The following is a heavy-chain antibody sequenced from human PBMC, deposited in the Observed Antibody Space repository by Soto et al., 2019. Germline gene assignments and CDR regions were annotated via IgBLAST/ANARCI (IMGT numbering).Heavy chain of an antibody. V-gene: IGHV3-21*01. Sequence: EVQLVESGGGLVKPGGSLRLSCAASGFTFSSYSMYWVRQAPGKGLEWVSSISSSSSYIYYADSVKGRFTISRDNAKNSLYLQMNSLRAEDTAVYYCARDNYPYYYGSGYNFDYWGQGTLVTVSS. D-gene: IGHD3-10*01. CDR1: GFTFSSYS. CDR3: ARDNYPYYYGSGYNFDY. CDR2: ISSSSSYI. J-gene: IGHJ4*02.